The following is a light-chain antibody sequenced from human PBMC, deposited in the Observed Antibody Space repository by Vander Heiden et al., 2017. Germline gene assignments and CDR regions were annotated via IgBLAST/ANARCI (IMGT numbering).Light chain of an antibody. V-gene: IGLV2-14*01. Sequence: QSALPQPASVSGSPGQSITIPCTGTSSDVGGYKYVSWYQQHPGKAPKVMIYEVSNRPSGVSNRSSGSKSGNTASLTISGLQAEDEADYYCISYTSSTTPYVFGTGTKVTVL. CDR2: EVS. J-gene: IGLJ1*01. CDR3: ISYTSSTTPYV. CDR1: SSDVGGYKY.